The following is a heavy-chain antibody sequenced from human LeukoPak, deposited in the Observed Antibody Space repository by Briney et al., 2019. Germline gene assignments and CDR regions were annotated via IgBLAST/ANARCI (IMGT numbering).Heavy chain of an antibody. CDR2: ISAYNGNT. Sequence: GASVKVSCKASGYTFTSYGISWVRQAPGQGLEWMGWISAYNGNTNYAQKLQGRVTMTTDTSTSTAYMELRSLRSDDTAVYYCARGSIYYYDSSGYSLWGQGTLVTVSS. V-gene: IGHV1-18*01. D-gene: IGHD3-22*01. CDR3: ARGSIYYYDSSGYSL. J-gene: IGHJ4*02. CDR1: GYTFTSYG.